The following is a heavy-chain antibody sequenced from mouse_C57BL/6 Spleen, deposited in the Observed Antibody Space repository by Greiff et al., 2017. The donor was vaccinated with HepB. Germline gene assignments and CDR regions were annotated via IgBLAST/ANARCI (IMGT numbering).Heavy chain of an antibody. V-gene: IGHV14-3*01. CDR3: ARDDGYYGGDYYAMDY. CDR2: IDPANGNT. J-gene: IGHJ4*01. D-gene: IGHD2-3*01. Sequence: EVQLQQSVAELVRPGASVKLSCTASGFNIKNTYMHWVKQRPEQGLEWIGRIDPANGNTKYAPQFQGKATITADTSSNTAYLQLSSLTSEDTAIYYCARDDGYYGGDYYAMDYWGQGTSVTVSS. CDR1: GFNIKNTY.